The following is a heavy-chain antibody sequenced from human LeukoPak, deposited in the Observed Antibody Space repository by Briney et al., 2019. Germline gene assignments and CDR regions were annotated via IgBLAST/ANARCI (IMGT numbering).Heavy chain of an antibody. D-gene: IGHD5-24*01. CDR1: VFTFSHYW. Sequence: PGGSLRLSCAASVFTFSHYWMIWVRQAPAKGLEWVANIKQDGSEKRYADSVRGRYSIPRDNAQTSLYLQMNSLRAEDTAVYYCARASDPWLQLTWGQGTLVTVSS. CDR2: IKQDGSEK. CDR3: ARASDPWLQLT. V-gene: IGHV3-7*05. J-gene: IGHJ5*02.